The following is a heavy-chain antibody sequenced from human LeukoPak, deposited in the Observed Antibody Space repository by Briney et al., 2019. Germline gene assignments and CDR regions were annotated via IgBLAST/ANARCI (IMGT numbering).Heavy chain of an antibody. J-gene: IGHJ4*02. CDR3: ARERLIAGATVFDY. D-gene: IGHD1-26*01. CDR1: GDSITRHY. Sequence: SETLSLSCTVSGDSITRHYWSWIRQPPGKGLEWIGCIYCSGSTSYNPSLKSRVTISVDTSNNQFSLKLTSMTAADTAVYFCARERLIAGATVFDYWGQGTLVTVSS. V-gene: IGHV4-59*11. CDR2: IYCSGST.